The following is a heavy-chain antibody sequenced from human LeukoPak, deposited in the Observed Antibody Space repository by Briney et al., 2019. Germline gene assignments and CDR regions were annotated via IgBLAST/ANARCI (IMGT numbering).Heavy chain of an antibody. J-gene: IGHJ5*02. CDR2: IKSKTDGGTT. V-gene: IGHV3-15*01. Sequence: TGGSLRLSCAASGFTFSNAWMSWVRQAPGKGLEWVGRIKSKTDGGTTDYAAPVKGRFTISRDDSKNTLYLQMNSLKTEDTAVYYCTTVGRYCSGGSCRGLWFDPWGQGTLFTVPS. CDR1: GFTFSNAW. D-gene: IGHD2-15*01. CDR3: TTVGRYCSGGSCRGLWFDP.